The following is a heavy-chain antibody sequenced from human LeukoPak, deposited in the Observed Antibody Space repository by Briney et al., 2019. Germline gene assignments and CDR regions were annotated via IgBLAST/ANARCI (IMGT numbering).Heavy chain of an antibody. CDR1: GFTVSSNY. V-gene: IGHV3-66*01. J-gene: IGHJ6*02. CDR2: INTGGST. D-gene: IGHD5-24*01. Sequence: GGSLRLSCAASGFTVSSNYMSWVRHTPGKGLEWVSLINTGGSTDYADSVKGRFTSSRDNTENTLYLQMNSLRAEDTAVYYCASRDKGFYYGMNVWGQGTTVTVSS. CDR3: ASRDKGFYYGMNV.